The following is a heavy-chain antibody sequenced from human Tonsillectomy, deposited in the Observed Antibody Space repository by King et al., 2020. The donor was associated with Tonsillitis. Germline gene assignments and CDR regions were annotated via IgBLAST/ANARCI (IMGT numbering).Heavy chain of an antibody. D-gene: IGHD3-10*01. Sequence: QLVQSGGEVKKPGASVKVSCKASGYPFTTYGISWVRQAPGQGLEWMGWMSAYSGNADYAQRFQGRVTMGTDTSTSTAYMELRSLRSDDTAVYYCAHYHGSGSSYLAFDIWGQGTMVIVS. V-gene: IGHV1-18*01. J-gene: IGHJ3*02. CDR2: MSAYSGNA. CDR1: GYPFTTYG. CDR3: AHYHGSGSSYLAFDI.